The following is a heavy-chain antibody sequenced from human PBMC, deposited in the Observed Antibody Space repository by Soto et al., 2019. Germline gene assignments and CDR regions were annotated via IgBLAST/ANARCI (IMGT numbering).Heavy chain of an antibody. J-gene: IGHJ3*01. CDR3: ARGIATDCDAFDL. CDR2: IDTAGET. Sequence: GCPALASAASGVSVWISAVAGVRQTTGKGLEWVSAIDTAGETFYPDSLKDRFTISRENARNSLYLHMNSLRTGDTAVYYCARGIATDCDAFDLWGQGTVVTVS. D-gene: IGHD6-13*01. CDR1: GVSVWISA. V-gene: IGHV3-13*01.